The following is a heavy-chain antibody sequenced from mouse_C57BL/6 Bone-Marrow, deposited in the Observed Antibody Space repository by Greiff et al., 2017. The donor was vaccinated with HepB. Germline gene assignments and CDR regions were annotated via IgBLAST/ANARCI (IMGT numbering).Heavy chain of an antibody. Sequence: VQLKQSGAELVRPGASVKLSCTASGFNIKDDYMHWVKQRPEQGLEWIGWIDPENGDTEYASKFQGKATITADTSSNTAYLQLSSLTSEDTAVYYCTKVNGGDYYAMDYWGQGTSVTVSS. D-gene: IGHD2-2*01. V-gene: IGHV14-4*01. CDR2: IDPENGDT. CDR3: TKVNGGDYYAMDY. CDR1: GFNIKDDY. J-gene: IGHJ4*01.